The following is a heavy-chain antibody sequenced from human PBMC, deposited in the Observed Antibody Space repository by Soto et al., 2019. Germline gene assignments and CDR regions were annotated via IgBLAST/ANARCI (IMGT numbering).Heavy chain of an antibody. CDR3: TKALYCSSTSCYSGGDSFHV. D-gene: IGHD2-2*01. Sequence: WGSLRLSCTASGFNFRSYAMSCVRQARWKGLEWVSIISSNVESTYHTGATYYADSVRDRFTISRDNSKNTLYLQMSSLRAEDTAVYFCTKALYCSSTSCYSGGDSFHVWGQGTMVTVSS. V-gene: IGHV3-23*01. CDR1: GFNFRSYA. J-gene: IGHJ3*01. CDR2: ISSNVEST.